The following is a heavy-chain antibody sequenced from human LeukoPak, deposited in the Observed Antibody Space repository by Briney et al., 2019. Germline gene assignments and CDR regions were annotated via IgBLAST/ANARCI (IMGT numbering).Heavy chain of an antibody. CDR3: TREFCGSAGCPGGLYYNL. D-gene: IGHD2-2*01. CDR2: IKQDGSEK. J-gene: IGHJ2*01. CDR1: GFTFSSYW. Sequence: GGSLRLSCAASGFTFSSYWMSWVRQAPGKGLEWVANIKQDGSEKYYVDSVKGRFTISRDNAKNSLYLQMNSLRAGDTALYYCTREFCGSAGCPGGLYYNLWGRGTLVTVSS. V-gene: IGHV3-7*01.